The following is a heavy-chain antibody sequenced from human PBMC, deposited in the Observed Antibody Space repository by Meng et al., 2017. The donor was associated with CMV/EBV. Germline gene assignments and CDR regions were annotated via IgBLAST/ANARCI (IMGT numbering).Heavy chain of an antibody. CDR3: ARGHRVYSSGSIGY. CDR2: MNPNSGNT. Sequence: ASVKVSCKASGYTFTSYDINWVRQATGQGPEWMGWMNPNSGNTGYAQKFQGRVTMTRNTSISAAYMELSSLRSEDTAVYYCARGHRVYSSGSIGYWGQGTLVTVSS. D-gene: IGHD6-19*01. CDR1: GYTFTSYD. V-gene: IGHV1-8*01. J-gene: IGHJ4*02.